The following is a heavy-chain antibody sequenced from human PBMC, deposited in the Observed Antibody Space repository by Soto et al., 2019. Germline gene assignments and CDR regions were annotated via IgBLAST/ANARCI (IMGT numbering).Heavy chain of an antibody. D-gene: IGHD3-10*01. V-gene: IGHV3-23*02. CDR3: AKVGWFGESYGMDV. CDR2: ISGSGGST. J-gene: IGHJ6*02. Sequence: SGGSLRLSCAASGFTFSSYAMSWVRQAPGKGLEWVSAISGSGGSTYYNPSLKSRVTMSVDTSKNQFSLKLSSVTAADTAVYYCAKVGWFGESYGMDVWGQGTTVTVSS. CDR1: GFTFSSYA.